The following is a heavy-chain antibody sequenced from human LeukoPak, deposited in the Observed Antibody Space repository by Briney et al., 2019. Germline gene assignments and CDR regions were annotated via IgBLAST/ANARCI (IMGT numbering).Heavy chain of an antibody. J-gene: IGHJ4*02. CDR3: AKDTMVRGLLDQ. CDR2: ISGSGGGT. Sequence: PGGSLRLSCAASGFSFITYAMSWVRQAPGKGLEWVSTISGSGGGTYYADSVKGRFIISRDNSENTLSLQMSSLRAEDTAIYYCAKDTMVRGLLDQWGQGTLVTVSS. CDR1: GFSFITYA. V-gene: IGHV3-23*01. D-gene: IGHD3-10*01.